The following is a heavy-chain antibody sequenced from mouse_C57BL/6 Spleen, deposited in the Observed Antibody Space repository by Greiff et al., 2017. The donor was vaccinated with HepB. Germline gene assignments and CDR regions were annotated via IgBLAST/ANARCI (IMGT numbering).Heavy chain of an antibody. V-gene: IGHV1-64*01. CDR2: IHPNSGST. CDR1: GYTFTSYW. J-gene: IGHJ2*01. D-gene: IGHD1-1*01. CDR3: ARGTTVVGRTFDY. Sequence: VKLQQSGAELVKPGASVKLSCKASGYTFTSYWMHWVKQRPGQGLEWIGMIHPNSGSTNYNEKFKSKATLTVDKSSSTAYMQLSSLTSEDSAVYYCARGTTVVGRTFDYWGQGTTLTVSS.